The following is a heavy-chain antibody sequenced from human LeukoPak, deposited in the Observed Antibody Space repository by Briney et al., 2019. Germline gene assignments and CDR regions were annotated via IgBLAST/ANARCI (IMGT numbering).Heavy chain of an antibody. CDR3: AKGYYDYVWGSYYFDY. V-gene: IGHV3-48*03. Sequence: GGSLRLSCSVSGFTFSDYEVNWVRQAPGKGLEWISYISSSGTSIYYANSVKGRFTISRDNSRDTLYLQMNSLRAEDTAVYYRAKGYYDYVWGSYYFDYWGQGTLVTVSS. D-gene: IGHD3-16*01. CDR2: ISSSGTSI. J-gene: IGHJ4*02. CDR1: GFTFSDYE.